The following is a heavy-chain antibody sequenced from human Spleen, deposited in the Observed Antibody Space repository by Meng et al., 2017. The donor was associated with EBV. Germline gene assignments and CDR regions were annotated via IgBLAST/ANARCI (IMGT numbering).Heavy chain of an antibody. V-gene: IGHV1-69*01. J-gene: IGHJ4*02. Sequence: HVQLVPSGAEVKKPGSSVKVSCKTSGGPFINYAISWVRQAPGQGLEWLGGFLPTLGAPNYAQKFHGRVSITADESTSTHYMDLSSLRSEDTAVYYCASESGRGYTPDYWGQGTLVTVSS. CDR1: GGPFINYA. CDR2: FLPTLGAP. D-gene: IGHD3-10*01. CDR3: ASESGRGYTPDY.